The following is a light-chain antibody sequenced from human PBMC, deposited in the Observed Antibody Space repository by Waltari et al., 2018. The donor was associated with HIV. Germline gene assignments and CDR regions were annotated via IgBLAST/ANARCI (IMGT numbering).Light chain of an antibody. CDR3: AAWDDSLNGQV. CDR2: SNN. Sequence: QSVLTQPPSASGTPGQRVTISCSGSRSHIGSNTINWYQQPPGTAPKLLIYSNNQRPSGVPDRFSGSKSGTSASLAISGLQSEDEADYYCAAWDDSLNGQVFGGGTKLTVL. J-gene: IGLJ3*02. V-gene: IGLV1-44*01. CDR1: RSHIGSNT.